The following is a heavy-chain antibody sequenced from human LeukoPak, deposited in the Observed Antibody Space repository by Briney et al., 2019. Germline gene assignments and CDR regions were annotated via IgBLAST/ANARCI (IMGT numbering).Heavy chain of an antibody. CDR1: GFTFSSYG. Sequence: GGSLRLSCAASGFTFSSYGMHWVGQAPGKGLGWVAVIRYDGSNKYYADSVKGRFTISRDNSKNTLYLQMNSLRAEDTAVYYCARDKATVTLLHGMDVWGQGTTVTVSS. CDR2: IRYDGSNK. CDR3: ARDKATVTLLHGMDV. D-gene: IGHD4-17*01. V-gene: IGHV3-33*01. J-gene: IGHJ6*02.